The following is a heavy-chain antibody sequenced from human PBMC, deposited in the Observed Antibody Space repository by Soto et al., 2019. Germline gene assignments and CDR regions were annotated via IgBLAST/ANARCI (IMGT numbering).Heavy chain of an antibody. V-gene: IGHV1-69*13. CDR1: GGSFSSYA. Sequence: SVKFSCQASGGSFSSYAIRWVRQSPGQGLEWMGGIIPIFGTAKYEQKFQGRVTITADESTSTAYMELSSLRSEDTAVYYCARDGGTGNKHDYWGQGTMVSVSS. J-gene: IGHJ4*02. CDR3: ARDGGTGNKHDY. CDR2: IIPIFGTA. D-gene: IGHD1-1*01.